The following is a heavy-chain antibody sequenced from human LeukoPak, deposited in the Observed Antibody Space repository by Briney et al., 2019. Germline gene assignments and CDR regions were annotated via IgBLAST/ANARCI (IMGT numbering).Heavy chain of an antibody. D-gene: IGHD3-22*01. Sequence: PSETLSLTCTVSGGSISSYYWSWIRQPAGKGLEWIGRIYTSGSTNYNPSLKSRVTMSVDTSKNQFSLKLSSVTAADTAVYYCARGLLYYYDSSGYVYFDYWGQGTLVTVSS. J-gene: IGHJ4*02. V-gene: IGHV4-4*07. CDR2: IYTSGST. CDR1: GGSISSYY. CDR3: ARGLLYYYDSSGYVYFDY.